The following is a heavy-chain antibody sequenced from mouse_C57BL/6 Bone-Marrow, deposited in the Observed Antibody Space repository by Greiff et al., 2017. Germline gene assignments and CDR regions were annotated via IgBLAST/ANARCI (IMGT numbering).Heavy chain of an antibody. D-gene: IGHD2-2*01. CDR2: IDPENGVT. J-gene: IGHJ3*01. CDR3: TYGYDWFAY. Sequence: VQLKESGAELVRPGASVKLSCTASGFNIKDDYMHWVKQRPEQGLEWIGWIDPENGVTEYDSKFQGKATITADTSSNTAYLQLSNLTSEYTAVYYCTYGYDWFAYWGQGTLVTVSA. CDR1: GFNIKDDY. V-gene: IGHV14-4*01.